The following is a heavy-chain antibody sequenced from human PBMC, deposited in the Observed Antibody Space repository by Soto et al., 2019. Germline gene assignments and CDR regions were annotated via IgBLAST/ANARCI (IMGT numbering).Heavy chain of an antibody. J-gene: IGHJ4*02. D-gene: IGHD3-10*01. V-gene: IGHV4-4*02. Sequence: HVQLQESGPGLVKPSGTLSLTCAVSGDSISSMNWWSWVRQPPGKGLEWIGEIHHSGSTNYNPSLMSRVTISVDKSKNQFSLNLTSVTAADTAVYYCARYDYGSGDDYNIDYWGQGTLVTVSS. CDR3: ARYDYGSGDDYNIDY. CDR1: GDSISSMNW. CDR2: IHHSGST.